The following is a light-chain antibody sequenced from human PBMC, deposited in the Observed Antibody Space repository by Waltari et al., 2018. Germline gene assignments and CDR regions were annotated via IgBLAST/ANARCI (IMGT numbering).Light chain of an antibody. CDR2: GKN. CDR3: NSRDSRGHPLV. J-gene: IGLJ1*01. V-gene: IGLV3-19*01. CDR1: SFRTFY. Sequence: SSELPQDLVVSVALGQTVRIQCQEDSFRTFYANWYHQKPGQAPVLVMYGKNNRPSGIPDRFSGSYSGTTASLIITGAQAEDEGDYYCNSRDSRGHPLVFGTGTKVTVL.